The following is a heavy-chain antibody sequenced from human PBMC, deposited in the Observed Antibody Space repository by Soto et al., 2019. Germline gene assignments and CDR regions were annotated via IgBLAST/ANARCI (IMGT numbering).Heavy chain of an antibody. CDR3: ARDQRYYGSGYYYSDS. Sequence: ASVKVSCKASGYTFISYGISWVRQAPGQGLEWVGWMSAFTGKADYAQIFQDRVTMTTDTSTSTAYMELRSLRSDDTAVYYCARDQRYYGSGYYYSDSWGQGTLVTGSS. CDR2: MSAFTGKA. V-gene: IGHV1-18*04. D-gene: IGHD3-10*01. J-gene: IGHJ1*01. CDR1: GYTFISYG.